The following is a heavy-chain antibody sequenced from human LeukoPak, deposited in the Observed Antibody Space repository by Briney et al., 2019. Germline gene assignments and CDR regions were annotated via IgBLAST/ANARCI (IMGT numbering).Heavy chain of an antibody. CDR2: IYTSGST. CDR1: GGSISSGSYY. CDR3: AREGALYYYYYMDV. V-gene: IGHV4-61*02. Sequence: PSETLSLTCTVSGGSISSGSYYWSWIRQPAGKGLEWIGRIYTSGSTNYNPSLKSRVTISVDTSKNQFSLKLSSVTAADTAVYYCAREGALYYYYYMDVWGKGTTVTISS. D-gene: IGHD1-26*01. J-gene: IGHJ6*03.